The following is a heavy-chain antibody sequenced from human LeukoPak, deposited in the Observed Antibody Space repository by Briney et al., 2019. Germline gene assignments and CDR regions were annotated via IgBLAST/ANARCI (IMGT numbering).Heavy chain of an antibody. Sequence: PSETLSLTCTVSGYSISSSYYWGWIRQPPGKGLEWIGSIYYSGSTYYNPSLKSRVTISVDTSKNQFSLQLNSVTPEDTAVYYCARAPRDSSGYNWFDPWGQGTLVTVSS. D-gene: IGHD3-22*01. V-gene: IGHV4-38-2*02. J-gene: IGHJ5*02. CDR2: IYYSGST. CDR3: ARAPRDSSGYNWFDP. CDR1: GYSISSSYY.